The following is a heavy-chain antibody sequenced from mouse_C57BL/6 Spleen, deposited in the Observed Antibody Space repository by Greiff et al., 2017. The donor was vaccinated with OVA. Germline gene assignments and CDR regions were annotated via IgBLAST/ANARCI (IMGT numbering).Heavy chain of an antibody. CDR1: GYAFTNYL. Sequence: VKLQESGAELVRPGTSVKVSCKASGYAFTNYLIEWVKQRPGQGLEWIGVINPGSGGTNYNEKFKGKATLTADKSSSTAYMQLSSLTSEDSAVYFCAREGNWHFDYWGQGTTLTVSS. CDR2: INPGSGGT. J-gene: IGHJ2*01. CDR3: AREGNWHFDY. V-gene: IGHV1-54*01. D-gene: IGHD2-1*01.